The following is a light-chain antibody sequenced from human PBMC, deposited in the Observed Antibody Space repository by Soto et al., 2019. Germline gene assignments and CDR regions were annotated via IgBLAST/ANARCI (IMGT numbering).Light chain of an antibody. CDR1: QSVSGN. CDR2: GAS. Sequence: EIVMTQSPATLPVSPGERATLSCRASQSVSGNLAWYQQKPGQAPRLLIYGASTRATAIPARFSGSGSGTEFTLTISSLQSEDFVVYYCQQYNNWPPAFGQGTKVEIK. J-gene: IGKJ1*01. V-gene: IGKV3-15*01. CDR3: QQYNNWPPA.